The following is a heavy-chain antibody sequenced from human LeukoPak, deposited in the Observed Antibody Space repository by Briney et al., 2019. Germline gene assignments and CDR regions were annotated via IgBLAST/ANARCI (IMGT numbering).Heavy chain of an antibody. Sequence: ASVKVSCKASGYTFTSYGISWVRQAPGQGLEWMGWISAYNGNTNYAQKLQGRVTMTTDTSTSTAYMELRSLRSDDTAVYYCARGDCSSTSCYTVDYWGQGTLVTVSS. CDR3: ARGDCSSTSCYTVDY. CDR2: ISAYNGNT. V-gene: IGHV1-18*01. CDR1: GYTFTSYG. J-gene: IGHJ4*02. D-gene: IGHD2-2*02.